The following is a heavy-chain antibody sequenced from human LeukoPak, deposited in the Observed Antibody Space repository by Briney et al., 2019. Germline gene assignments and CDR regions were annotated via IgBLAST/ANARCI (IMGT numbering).Heavy chain of an antibody. CDR1: ADSLSSGGHY. CDR2: IHHSGSS. V-gene: IGHV4-31*03. Sequence: PSETLSLTCTVSADSLSSGGHYWAWIRQLPGKGLESIGFIHHSGSSRHNPSLKDRVVISVDASRKQFALRLSSVTAADTAIYYCARGGNRFGGFYFDYWGQGIQVIVSS. D-gene: IGHD3-10*01. CDR3: ARGGNRFGGFYFDY. J-gene: IGHJ4*02.